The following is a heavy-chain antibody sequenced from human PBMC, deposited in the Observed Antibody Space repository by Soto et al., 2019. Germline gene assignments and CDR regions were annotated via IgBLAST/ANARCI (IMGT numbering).Heavy chain of an antibody. Sequence: GGSLRLSCAASGFTFSSYAMSWVRQAPGKGLEWCASISASGGSTYYADSVKCRCTIFRDNSKNTLVLQTNSLRAGNTAVYYCAKDLVSGCCYYYDLDVCGKGPTVTVSS. V-gene: IGHV3-23*01. J-gene: IGHJ6*04. CDR2: ISASGGST. CDR3: AKDLVSGCCYYYDLDV. D-gene: IGHD3-10*01. CDR1: GFTFSSYA.